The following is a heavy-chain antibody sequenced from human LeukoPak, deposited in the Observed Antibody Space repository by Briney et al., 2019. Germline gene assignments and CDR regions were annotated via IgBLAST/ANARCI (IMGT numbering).Heavy chain of an antibody. CDR3: ASPPIANDYYYYGMDV. Sequence: TGGSLRLSCAASGFTFSSYAMSWVRQAPGKGLEWVAAISGSGGSTYYADSVKGRFTISRDNSKNTLYLQMNSLRAEDTAVYYCASPPIANDYYYYGMDVWGQGTTVTVSS. CDR1: GFTFSSYA. V-gene: IGHV3-23*01. D-gene: IGHD3-22*01. J-gene: IGHJ6*02. CDR2: ISGSGGST.